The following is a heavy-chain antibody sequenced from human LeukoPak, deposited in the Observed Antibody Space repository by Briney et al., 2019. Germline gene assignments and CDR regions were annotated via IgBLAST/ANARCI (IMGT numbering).Heavy chain of an antibody. V-gene: IGHV3-11*06. D-gene: IGHD3-10*01. CDR2: ISSSTTYT. CDR1: GFTFSDYY. Sequence: PGGSPRLSCAASGFTFSDYYMTWIRQAPGKGLEWVSYISSSTTYTNYADSVKGRFTISRDNAKNSLYLQMNSLRAEDTAVYYCARVGAFSGSYTDYWGQGTLVTVSS. J-gene: IGHJ4*02. CDR3: ARVGAFSGSYTDY.